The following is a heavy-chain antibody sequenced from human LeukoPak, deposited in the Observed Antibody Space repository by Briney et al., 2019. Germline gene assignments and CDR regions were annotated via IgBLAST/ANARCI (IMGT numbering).Heavy chain of an antibody. CDR1: GYTFTSYA. CDR2: INTNTGNP. J-gene: IGHJ4*02. D-gene: IGHD3-22*01. CDR3: AREFLDYYDSSGYPDY. Sequence: ASVNASCKASGYTFTSYAMNWVRQAPGQGLEWMGWINTNTGNPTYAQGFTGRFVFSLDTSVSTAYLQISSLKAEDTAVYYCAREFLDYYDSSGYPDYWGQGTLVTVSS. V-gene: IGHV7-4-1*02.